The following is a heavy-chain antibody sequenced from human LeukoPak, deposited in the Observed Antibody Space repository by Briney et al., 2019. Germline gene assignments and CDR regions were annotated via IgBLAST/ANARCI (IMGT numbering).Heavy chain of an antibody. D-gene: IGHD3-3*01. CDR1: GYSFDSYW. CDR2: IYPGDSDT. J-gene: IGHJ4*02. CDR3: ARRHPTIFGVVIT. V-gene: IGHV5-51*01. Sequence: GESLKISCKGSGYSFDSYWIAWVRQMPGKGLEWMGIIYPGDSDTRYSPSFQGQVTISADKSISTAYLQWSSLKASDTAMYYCARRHPTIFGVVITWGQGTLVTVSS.